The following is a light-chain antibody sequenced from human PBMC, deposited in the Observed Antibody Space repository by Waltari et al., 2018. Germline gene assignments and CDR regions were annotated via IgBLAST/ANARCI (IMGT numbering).Light chain of an antibody. J-gene: IGLJ2*01. CDR3: AAWDDSLSGPV. Sequence: QSVLTQPPSASGTPGRRVTIPCSGRSSNIGSNYLYWYQQRPGTAPKLLSYRNNQRPSGVPDRFSGSKSGTSASLAISGLRSEDEADYYCAAWDDSLSGPVFGGGTKLTVL. V-gene: IGLV1-47*01. CDR2: RNN. CDR1: SSNIGSNY.